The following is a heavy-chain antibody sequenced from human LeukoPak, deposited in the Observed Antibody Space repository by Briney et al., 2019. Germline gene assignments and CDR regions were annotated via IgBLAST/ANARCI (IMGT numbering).Heavy chain of an antibody. J-gene: IGHJ4*02. D-gene: IGHD3-10*01. CDR1: GYTFTSYD. CDR3: ARTMVRGVIITYLFDY. CDR2: MNPNSGGT. V-gene: IGHV1-2*02. Sequence: ASVKVSCKASGYTFTSYDINWVRQATGQGLEWMGWMNPNSGGTNYAQKFQGRVTMTRDTSISTAYMELSRLRSDDTAVYYCARTMVRGVIITYLFDYWGQGTLVTVSS.